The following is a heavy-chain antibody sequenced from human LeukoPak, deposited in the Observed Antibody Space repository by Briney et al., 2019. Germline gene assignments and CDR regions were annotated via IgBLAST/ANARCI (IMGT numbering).Heavy chain of an antibody. CDR1: GYTFTGHY. V-gene: IGHV1-2*02. Sequence: ASVKVSCKASGYTFTGHYMHWVRQAPGQGLEWMGWINPNNGGTNYAQKFQGRVTMTRDTSISTVYMELSRLRSDDTAVYYCARGYALYSGRYIDFDYWGQGTLVTVSS. D-gene: IGHD1-26*01. CDR2: INPNNGGT. CDR3: ARGYALYSGRYIDFDY. J-gene: IGHJ4*02.